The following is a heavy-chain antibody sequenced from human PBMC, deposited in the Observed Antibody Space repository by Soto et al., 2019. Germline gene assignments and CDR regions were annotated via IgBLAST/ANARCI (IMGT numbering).Heavy chain of an antibody. V-gene: IGHV3-23*01. D-gene: IGHD3-3*02. J-gene: IGHJ3*01. CDR2: IGGGDDDT. Sequence: GGSLRLSCAASGFTFNIYAMSWVRQAPGRGLQWVSSIGGGDDDTSYADSVRGRFTISRDNSKKMLFLQMNSLRADDTAAYYCAKDSMALNSAWDPFDVWGPGPVVTGS. CDR3: AKDSMALNSAWDPFDV. CDR1: GFTFNIYA.